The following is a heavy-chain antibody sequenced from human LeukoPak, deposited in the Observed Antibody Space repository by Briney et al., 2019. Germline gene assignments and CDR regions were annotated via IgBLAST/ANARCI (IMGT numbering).Heavy chain of an antibody. D-gene: IGHD6-13*01. Sequence: SETLSLTCSVSGDSISTDYWGWIRQPPGKGLEWIGYISSSGSADYNPSLTSRVTMSVATSKKRFYLNLNSVTAADTAVYYCARNFNPEQLVLNYWGQGTLVTVSS. CDR3: ARNFNPEQLVLNY. J-gene: IGHJ4*02. CDR2: ISSSGSA. V-gene: IGHV4-59*01. CDR1: GDSISTDY.